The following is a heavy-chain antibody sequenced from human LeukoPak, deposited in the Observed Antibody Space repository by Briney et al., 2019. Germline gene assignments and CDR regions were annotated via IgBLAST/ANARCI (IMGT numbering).Heavy chain of an antibody. CDR1: GYSFTSYW. CDR2: IYPGDSDT. D-gene: IGHD5-12*01. CDR3: ARRSSATRNNWFDP. V-gene: IGHV5-51*01. J-gene: IGHJ5*02. Sequence: GESLKISCKGSGYSFTSYWIGWVRQMPGKGQEWMGIIYPGDSDTRYSPSFQGQVTISADKSISTAYLQWGSLKASDTAMYYCARRSSATRNNWFDPWGQGTLVTVSS.